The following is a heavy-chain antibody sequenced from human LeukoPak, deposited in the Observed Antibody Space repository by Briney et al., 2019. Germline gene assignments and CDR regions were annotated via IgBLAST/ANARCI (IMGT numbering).Heavy chain of an antibody. CDR2: IYYSGST. CDR3: ARAPGQQLVQPGY. CDR1: GGSISSSSYY. D-gene: IGHD6-13*01. V-gene: IGHV4-39*07. Sequence: PSETLSLTCTVSGGSISSSSYYWGWIRQPPGKGLEWIGSIYYSGSTYYNPSLKSRVTISVDTSKNQFSLKLSSVTAADTAVYYCARAPGQQLVQPGYWGQGTLVTVSS. J-gene: IGHJ4*02.